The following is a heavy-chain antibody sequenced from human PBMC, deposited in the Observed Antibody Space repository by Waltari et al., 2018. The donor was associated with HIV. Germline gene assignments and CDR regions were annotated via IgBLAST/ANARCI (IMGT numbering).Heavy chain of an antibody. CDR3: ARGPPCSGATCYSLFDY. D-gene: IGHD2-15*01. CDR1: GYNFTSYG. Sequence: QVQLVQSGAEVKKPGDSVTISCEASGYNFTSYGIHWLRQAPGQRLQWMAWVNPDNDNTKYSRIFQARVTVTRDTSANTAYMALSSLRSEDTALYFCARGPPCSGATCYSLFDYWGQGTLVTVSS. J-gene: IGHJ4*02. V-gene: IGHV1-3*01. CDR2: VNPDNDNT.